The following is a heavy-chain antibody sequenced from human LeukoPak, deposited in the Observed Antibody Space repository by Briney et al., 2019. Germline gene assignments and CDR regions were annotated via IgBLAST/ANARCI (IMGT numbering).Heavy chain of an antibody. Sequence: SVKVSCKASGGTFSSYAISWVRQAPGQGLEWMGGIIPIFGTANYAQKFQGRVTITADESTSTAYMELSSLRSEDTAVYYCARGYYDSSGYSPKGRVYGGRGPLVTVSS. V-gene: IGHV1-69*13. CDR1: GGTFSSYA. J-gene: IGHJ4*02. CDR3: ARGYYDSSGYSPKGRVY. CDR2: IIPIFGTA. D-gene: IGHD3-22*01.